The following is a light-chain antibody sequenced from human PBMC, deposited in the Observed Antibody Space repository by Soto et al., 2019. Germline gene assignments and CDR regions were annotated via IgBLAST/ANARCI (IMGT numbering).Light chain of an antibody. Sequence: QSVLTQPPSVSGALGQRVTISCTGITSNIGAGYDVHWYQLLPGRAPKLLIYGNTNRPSGVPDRFSGSKSATSASLAITGLQAEDEAIYYCQSYDNTLSDPIYVFGTGTKVTVL. CDR1: TSNIGAGYD. CDR3: QSYDNTLSDPIYV. CDR2: GNT. J-gene: IGLJ1*01. V-gene: IGLV1-40*01.